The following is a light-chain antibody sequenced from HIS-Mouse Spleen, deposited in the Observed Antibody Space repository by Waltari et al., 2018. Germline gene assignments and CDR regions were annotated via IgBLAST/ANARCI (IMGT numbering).Light chain of an antibody. CDR2: ECS. CDR3: CSYAGSNWV. Sequence: QSALTQPASVSGSPGQSITISCTGTSSDVGSYHLVSWYQQHPGKAPKLMIYECSKRPSGVSNRFSGSKSGNTASLTISGLQAEDEADYYCCSYAGSNWVFGGGTKLTVL. J-gene: IGLJ3*02. V-gene: IGLV2-23*01. CDR1: SSDVGSYHL.